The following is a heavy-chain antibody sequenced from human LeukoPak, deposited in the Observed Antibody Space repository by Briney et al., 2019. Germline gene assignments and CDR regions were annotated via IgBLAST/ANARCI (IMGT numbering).Heavy chain of an antibody. CDR3: ARAHSSGWWGGNDRVDYFDY. Sequence: SETLSLTCAVYGGSFSGYYWSWIRQPPGKGLEWIGEINHSGSTNYNPSLKSRVTISVDTSKNQFSLKLSSVTAADTAVYYCARAHSSGWWGGNDRVDYFDYWGQGTLVTVSS. J-gene: IGHJ4*02. D-gene: IGHD6-13*01. CDR2: INHSGST. CDR1: GGSFSGYY. V-gene: IGHV4-34*01.